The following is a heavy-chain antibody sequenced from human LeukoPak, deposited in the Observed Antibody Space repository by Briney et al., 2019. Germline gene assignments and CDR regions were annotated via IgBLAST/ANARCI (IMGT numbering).Heavy chain of an antibody. CDR3: ARIGSLSYAGTGLSAFDI. CDR1: GDSIRRYY. CDR2: IFYTGST. V-gene: IGHV4-59*01. J-gene: IGHJ3*02. Sequence: SETLSLTCTVSGDSIRRYYWSWIRQTPGKGLEWIGYIFYTGSTDYNPSLKSRVTISLDTSENQFSLKVSSVTAADTAVYYCARIGSLSYAGTGLSAFDIWAEGQWSPSLQ. D-gene: IGHD6-13*01.